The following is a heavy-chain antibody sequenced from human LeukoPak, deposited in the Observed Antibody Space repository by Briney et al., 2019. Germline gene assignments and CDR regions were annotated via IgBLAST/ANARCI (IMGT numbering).Heavy chain of an antibody. V-gene: IGHV3-30-3*01. CDR1: GFTFSSSA. CDR2: ISFDGSNK. CDR3: ARAGTTVTTPYYYGMDV. D-gene: IGHD4-17*01. J-gene: IGHJ6*02. Sequence: PGRSLRLSCAASGFTFSSSALHWVRQAPGKGLEWVAVISFDGSNKYYADSVKGRFTISRDNSKNTLYLQMSSLRAEDTAVYYCARAGTTVTTPYYYGMDVWGQGTTVTVSS.